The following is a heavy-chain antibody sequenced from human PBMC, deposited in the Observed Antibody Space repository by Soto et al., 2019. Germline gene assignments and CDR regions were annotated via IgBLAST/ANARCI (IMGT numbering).Heavy chain of an antibody. CDR2: ISGSGGST. CDR3: AKHYYGSGSYYNPFLY. V-gene: IGHV3-23*01. D-gene: IGHD3-10*01. J-gene: IGHJ4*02. CDR1: GFTFSSYA. Sequence: PGGSLRLSCAAPGFTFSSYAMSWVRQAPGKGLEWVSAISGSGGSTYYADSVKGRFTISRDNSKNTLYLQMNSLRAEDTAVYYCAKHYYGSGSYYNPFLYWGQGTLVTVSS.